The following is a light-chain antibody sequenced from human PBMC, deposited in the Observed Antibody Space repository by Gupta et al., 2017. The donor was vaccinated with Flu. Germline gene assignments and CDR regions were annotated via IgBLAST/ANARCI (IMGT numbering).Light chain of an antibody. V-gene: IGKV3-20*01. CDR2: GAS. J-gene: IGKJ1*01. CDR3: QQYGSTPPRT. Sequence: VLTLFPRTLSLSPGERATLSCRASLSVSSSYLAWYQQKPGQAPRLLIYGASSRGTGIPDRCSGSGSGTDFTLTISRLEHEDVAVYYCQQYGSTPPRTFGQGTKVEIK. CDR1: LSVSSSY.